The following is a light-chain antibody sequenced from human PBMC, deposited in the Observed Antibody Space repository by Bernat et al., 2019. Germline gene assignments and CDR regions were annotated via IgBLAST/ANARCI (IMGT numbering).Light chain of an antibody. V-gene: IGKV3-20*01. CDR1: QSVSSNY. CDR2: DAS. Sequence: ETVLTQSPDILSLSPGERVTLSCRASQSVSSNYVAWYQQNPGQAPRLLIYDASTRATGIPDRFSGSGSGTDFTLTISRLEPEDFAVFYCQQYGSSPYTFGQGTKLEIK. CDR3: QQYGSSPYT. J-gene: IGKJ2*01.